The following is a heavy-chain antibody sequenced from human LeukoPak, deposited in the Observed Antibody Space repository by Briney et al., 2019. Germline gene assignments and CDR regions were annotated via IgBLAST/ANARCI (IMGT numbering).Heavy chain of an antibody. J-gene: IGHJ4*02. D-gene: IGHD1-26*01. CDR3: ARGTSGSPWDFDY. Sequence: GGSLRLSCAASGFTFSSYWMSWVRQAPGKGLEWVANIKQDGSEKYYVDSVKGRFTISRDNAKNSLYLQMNSLRAEDTAVYYCARGTSGSPWDFDYWGQGTLVTVSS. CDR1: GFTFSSYW. CDR2: IKQDGSEK. V-gene: IGHV3-7*01.